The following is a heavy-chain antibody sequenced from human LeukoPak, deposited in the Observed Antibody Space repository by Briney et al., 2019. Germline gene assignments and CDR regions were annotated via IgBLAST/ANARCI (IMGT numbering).Heavy chain of an antibody. CDR2: IWSDGTGK. CDR3: ARDAERGFDYSNSLKY. J-gene: IGHJ4*02. CDR1: GFTYSHYG. Sequence: GGSLRLSCAASGFTYSHYGLHWVRQAPGKGREGVAVIWSDGTGKYYSDAVKGRFTISRDNSRNTLDLQMDSLRGYDTAVYYCARDAERGFDYSNSLKYWGQGTLVTVSS. D-gene: IGHD4-11*01. V-gene: IGHV3-33*08.